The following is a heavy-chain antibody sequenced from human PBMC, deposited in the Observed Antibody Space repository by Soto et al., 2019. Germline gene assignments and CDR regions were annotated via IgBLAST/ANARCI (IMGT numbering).Heavy chain of an antibody. CDR1: GGTFSSYV. CDR2: IIPTFGTT. D-gene: IGHD6-6*01. CDR3: ASQRSHVVPLGVPPYYYYGLDV. V-gene: IGHV1-69*06. Sequence: QVQLEQSGAEVTKPGSSVKVSCKASGGTFSSYVISWVRQAPGQGLEWMGWIIPTFGTTKYAQDFQGRVTITADKSTSTASIEQSSLRSDDTAFYYCASQRSHVVPLGVPPYYYYGLDVWGQGTTVTVSS. J-gene: IGHJ6*02.